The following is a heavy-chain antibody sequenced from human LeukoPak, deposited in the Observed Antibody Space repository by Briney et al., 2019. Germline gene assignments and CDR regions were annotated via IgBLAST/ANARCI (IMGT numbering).Heavy chain of an antibody. V-gene: IGHV3-21*01. CDR2: ISSSSSYI. J-gene: IGHJ5*02. CDR3: VRDSESVTTYVSWFDP. Sequence: PGGSLRLSCAASGFTFSRNSMNWVRQAPGKGLEWVSSISSSSSYIYYADSVKGRFTISRDNARNSLYLQMNSLRADDTAVYYCVRDSESVTTYVSWFDPWGQGTLVTVSS. D-gene: IGHD4-17*01. CDR1: GFTFSRNS.